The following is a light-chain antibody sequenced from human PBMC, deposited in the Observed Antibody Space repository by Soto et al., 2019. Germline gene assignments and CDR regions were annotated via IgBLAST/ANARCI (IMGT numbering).Light chain of an antibody. V-gene: IGLV2-8*01. J-gene: IGLJ2*01. Sequence: QSALTQPPSASGSPGQSVTISCPGTSSDVGGYNYVSWYQQHPDKAPKLMIYEVSKRPSGVPDRFSGSKSGNTASLTVSGLQAEDEADYYCSSYAGSNNFEVVFGGGTKLTVL. CDR3: SSYAGSNNFEVV. CDR2: EVS. CDR1: SSDVGGYNY.